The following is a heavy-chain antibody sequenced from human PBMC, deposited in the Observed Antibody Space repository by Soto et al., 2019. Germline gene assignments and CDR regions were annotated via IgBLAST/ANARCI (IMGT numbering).Heavy chain of an antibody. V-gene: IGHV3-21*01. J-gene: IGHJ6*02. CDR2: ISSSSSYI. Sequence: PGGSLRLSCAASGFTFSSYSMNWVRQAPGKGLEWVSSISSSSSYIYYADSVKGRFTISRDNAKNSLYLQMNSLRAEDTAVYYCARGFYLEWANTYYYYYGMDVWGQGTTVTVSS. CDR1: GFTFSSYS. D-gene: IGHD3-3*01. CDR3: ARGFYLEWANTYYYYYGMDV.